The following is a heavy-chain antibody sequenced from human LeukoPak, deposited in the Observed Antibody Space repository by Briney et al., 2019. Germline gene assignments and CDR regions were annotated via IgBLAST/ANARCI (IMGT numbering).Heavy chain of an antibody. V-gene: IGHV3-30-3*01. CDR2: ISYDGSNK. J-gene: IGHJ4*02. CDR3: ARVPASSSSMG. Sequence: GGSLRLSCAASGFTFSSYAMHWVRQAPGKGLEWVAVISYDGSNKYYADSVKGRFTISRDNAKNSLYLQMNSLRAEDTAVYYCARVPASSSSMGWGQGTLATVSS. CDR1: GFTFSSYA. D-gene: IGHD6-6*01.